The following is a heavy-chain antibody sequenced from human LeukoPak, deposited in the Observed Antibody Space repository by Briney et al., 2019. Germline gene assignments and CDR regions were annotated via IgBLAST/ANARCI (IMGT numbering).Heavy chain of an antibody. J-gene: IGHJ4*02. V-gene: IGHV3-21*01. CDR2: ISSSSSYI. CDR1: GFTFSSYW. CDR3: ARDGAYYYDSSGSSDFDY. Sequence: GGSLRLSCAASGFTFSSYWMHWVRQAPGKGLEWVSSISSSSSYIYYADSVKGRFTISRDNAKNSLYLQMNSLRAEDTAVYYCARDGAYYYDSSGSSDFDYWGQGTLVTVSS. D-gene: IGHD3-22*01.